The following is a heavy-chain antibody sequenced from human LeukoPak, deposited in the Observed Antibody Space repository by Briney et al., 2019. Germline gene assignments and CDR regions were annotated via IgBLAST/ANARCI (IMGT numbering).Heavy chain of an antibody. CDR2: IYHTGTT. J-gene: IGHJ4*02. CDR3: ARSPGLGYSGGSCHFDY. Sequence: SETLSLTCSVSGGSIGTYYWSWIRQPPGKGLEYLGYIYHTGTTSYTPSLKSRVTISVDTSKNQFSLRLSSVTAADTALYYCARSPGLGYSGGSCHFDYWGQGILVTVSS. D-gene: IGHD2-15*01. CDR1: GGSIGTYY. V-gene: IGHV4-59*08.